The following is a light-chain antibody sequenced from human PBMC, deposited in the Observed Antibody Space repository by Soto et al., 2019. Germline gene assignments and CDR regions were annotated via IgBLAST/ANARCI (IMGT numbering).Light chain of an antibody. J-gene: IGKJ1*01. CDR3: QQRRYWPVT. V-gene: IGKV3-11*01. CDR2: DAS. CDR1: QSVSSY. Sequence: EIVLTQSPAILSMSPGERATLSCRASQSVSSYFAWYLQKPGQAPRLLIYDASNRATGVPARFSGSGSGTDFTLTISSLEPEDFAVYYCQQRRYWPVTFGQGTKVEIK.